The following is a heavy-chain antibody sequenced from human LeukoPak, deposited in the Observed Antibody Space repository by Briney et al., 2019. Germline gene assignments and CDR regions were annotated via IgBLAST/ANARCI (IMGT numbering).Heavy chain of an antibody. CDR1: GFTFSSYG. J-gene: IGHJ4*02. D-gene: IGHD3-10*01. V-gene: IGHV3-30*02. Sequence: GGSLRLSCAASGFTFSSYGMHWVRQAPGKWLEWVAFIRYDGSSKYYADSVKGRFTISRDNSKNTLYLLMSSLGTEDTAVYYCAKDGVPSRWFGRNYFDYWGQGTLVTVSS. CDR3: AKDGVPSRWFGRNYFDY. CDR2: IRYDGSSK.